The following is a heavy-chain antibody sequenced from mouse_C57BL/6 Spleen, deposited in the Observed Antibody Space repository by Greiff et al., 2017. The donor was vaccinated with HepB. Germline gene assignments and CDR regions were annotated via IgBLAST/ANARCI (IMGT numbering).Heavy chain of an antibody. CDR1: GYAFSSSW. Sequence: QVQLQQSGPELVKPGASVKISCKASGYAFSSSWMNWVKQRPGKGLEWIGRIYPGDGDTNYNGKFKGKATLTADKSSSTAYMQLSSLTSEDSAVYFCASGLLRSGFAYWGQGTLVTVSA. V-gene: IGHV1-82*01. D-gene: IGHD1-1*01. CDR2: IYPGDGDT. CDR3: ASGLLRSGFAY. J-gene: IGHJ3*01.